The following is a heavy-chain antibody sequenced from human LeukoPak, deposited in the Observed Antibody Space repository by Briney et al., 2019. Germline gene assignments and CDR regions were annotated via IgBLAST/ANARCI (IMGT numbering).Heavy chain of an antibody. D-gene: IGHD2-21*02. CDR3: ARGGGAYCGGDCYRDFDY. CDR1: GVTVGSDY. J-gene: IGHJ4*02. V-gene: IGHV3-66*02. CDR2: IYRDGST. Sequence: GGSLRLSCAASGVTVGSDYMSWVRQAPGKGLEWVSVIYRDGSTYYADSVKGRFTISRDTSENTLYVQMNSLTPEGTAVYYCARGGGAYCGGDCYRDFDYWGQGTLVTVSS.